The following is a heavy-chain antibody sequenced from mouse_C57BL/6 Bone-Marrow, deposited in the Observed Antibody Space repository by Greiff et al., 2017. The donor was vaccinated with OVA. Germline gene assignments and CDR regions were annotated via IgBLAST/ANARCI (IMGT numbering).Heavy chain of an antibody. V-gene: IGHV6-3*01. CDR1: GFTFSNYW. J-gene: IGHJ4*01. CDR3: TEGWLLYAMDY. D-gene: IGHD2-3*01. Sequence: EVKLVESGGGLVQPGGSMKLSCVASGFTFSNYWMNWVRQSPEKGLEWVAQIRLKSDNYATHYAESVKGRFTISRDDSKSSVYLQINNLRAEDTGIYYCTEGWLLYAMDYWGQGTSVTVSS. CDR2: IRLKSDNYAT.